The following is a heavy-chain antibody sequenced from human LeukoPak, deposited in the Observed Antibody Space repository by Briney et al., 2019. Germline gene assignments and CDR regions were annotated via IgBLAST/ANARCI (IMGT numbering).Heavy chain of an antibody. Sequence: GGSLRLSCAASGFSISAYWMSWVRQAPGKGLEWVANINQDGSDKYSVDSVKGRFTISRDNSKNTLYLQMNSLRAEDTAVYYCARDMNPWGQGTLVTVSS. CDR2: INQDGSDK. CDR1: GFSISAYW. CDR3: ARDMNP. V-gene: IGHV3-7*01. D-gene: IGHD3-16*01. J-gene: IGHJ5*02.